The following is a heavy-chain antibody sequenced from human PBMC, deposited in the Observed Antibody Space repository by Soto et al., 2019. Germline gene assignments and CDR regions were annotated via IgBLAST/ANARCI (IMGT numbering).Heavy chain of an antibody. J-gene: IGHJ4*02. CDR2: ISGSGGST. CDR3: AKLVGATIGAYFDY. Sequence: GSLRLSGAASGFTVSSYAMSWVRQAPGKGLEWVSAISGSGGSTYYADSVKGRFTISRDNSKNTLYLQMNSLRAEDTAVYYCAKLVGATIGAYFDYWGQGTLVTVSS. D-gene: IGHD1-26*01. V-gene: IGHV3-23*01. CDR1: GFTVSSYA.